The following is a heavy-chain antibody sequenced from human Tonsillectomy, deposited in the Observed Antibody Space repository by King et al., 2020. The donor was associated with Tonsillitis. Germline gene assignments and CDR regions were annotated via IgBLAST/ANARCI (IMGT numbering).Heavy chain of an antibody. CDR3: AKEDSTKNPFDI. Sequence: VQLVESGGGVVQPGGSLRLSCAASGFTFSNYAMHWVRQAPGKGLEWVAFLRSDGSSELYADSVKGRFTISRDNSKSTLYLQMNSLRPEDTAIYYCAKEDSTKNPFDIWGQGTLVTVSS. V-gene: IGHV3-30*02. D-gene: IGHD1-14*01. CDR2: LRSDGSSE. J-gene: IGHJ4*02. CDR1: GFTFSNYA.